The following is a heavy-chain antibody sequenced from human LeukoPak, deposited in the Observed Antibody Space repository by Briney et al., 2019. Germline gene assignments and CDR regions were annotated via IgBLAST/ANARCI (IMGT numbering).Heavy chain of an antibody. Sequence: GGSLRLSCAASGFTFSSYSMNWVRQAPGKGLEWVSSITSSSSYIYYADSVKGRFTIARDNAKNSVYLEMNSLRADDTAVYYCARSARLMKGVVEVTALDDWGQGTLVTVSS. CDR2: ITSSSSYI. D-gene: IGHD3-3*01. V-gene: IGHV3-21*01. J-gene: IGHJ4*02. CDR3: ARSARLMKGVVEVTALDD. CDR1: GFTFSSYS.